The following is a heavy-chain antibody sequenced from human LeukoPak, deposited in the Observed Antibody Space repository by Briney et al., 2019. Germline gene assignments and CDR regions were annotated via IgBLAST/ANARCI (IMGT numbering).Heavy chain of an antibody. D-gene: IGHD6-19*01. J-gene: IGHJ4*02. Sequence: GGSLRLSCAASGFTFSNYWMTWVRQAPGKGLEWVANIKQDGSEEYYVDSVKGRFTISRDNAKNSLYLQMNSLRAEDTAVYYCARRSSGWSKYYFDYWGQGTLVTVSS. CDR1: GFTFSNYW. CDR3: ARRSSGWSKYYFDY. CDR2: IKQDGSEE. V-gene: IGHV3-7*01.